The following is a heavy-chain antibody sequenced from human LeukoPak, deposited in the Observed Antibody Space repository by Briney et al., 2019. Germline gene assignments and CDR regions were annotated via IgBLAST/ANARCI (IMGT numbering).Heavy chain of an antibody. CDR2: INHSGST. V-gene: IGHV4-34*01. Sequence: SETLSLTCAVYGGSFSGYYWSWIRQPPGKGLEWIGEINHSGSTNYNPSLKSRVTISVDTSKNQFSLKLSSVTAADTAVYYCARDDILTGYDAFDIWGQGTMVTVSS. CDR3: ARDDILTGYDAFDI. J-gene: IGHJ3*02. CDR1: GGSFSGYY. D-gene: IGHD3-9*01.